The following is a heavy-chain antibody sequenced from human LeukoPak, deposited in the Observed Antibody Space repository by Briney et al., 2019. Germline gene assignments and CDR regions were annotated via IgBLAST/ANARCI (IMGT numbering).Heavy chain of an antibody. CDR2: IRSKANSYAT. J-gene: IGHJ6*03. CDR1: GFTFSGSA. V-gene: IGHV3-73*01. D-gene: IGHD6-19*01. Sequence: PGGSLRLSCAAPGFTFSGSAMHWVRQASGKGLEWVGRIRSKANSYATAYAASVKGRFTISRDDSKNTAYLQMNSLKTEDTAVYYCTAYSSGWYKNYYYYYMDAWGKGTTVTVSS. CDR3: TAYSSGWYKNYYYYYMDA.